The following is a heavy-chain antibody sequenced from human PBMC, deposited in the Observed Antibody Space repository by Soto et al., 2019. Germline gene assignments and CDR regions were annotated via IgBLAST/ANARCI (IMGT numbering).Heavy chain of an antibody. D-gene: IGHD4-17*01. Sequence: SETLSLTCTVSGGSISRYYWSWIRQPPGKGLEWIGYMYNTGSTVYNPSFKSRVTISVDTSKNQFSLKLNSVTAADTAVYYCARETYGDYVGYFDPWGQGIQVTSPQ. J-gene: IGHJ5*02. CDR3: ARETYGDYVGYFDP. CDR1: GGSISRYY. V-gene: IGHV4-59*01. CDR2: MYNTGST.